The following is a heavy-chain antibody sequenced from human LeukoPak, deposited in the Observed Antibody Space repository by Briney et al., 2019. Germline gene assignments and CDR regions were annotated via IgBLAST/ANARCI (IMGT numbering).Heavy chain of an antibody. D-gene: IGHD6-13*01. CDR2: FYHSGST. J-gene: IGHJ4*02. V-gene: IGHV4-30-2*01. Sequence: SETLSLTCAVSGDSVNSGAYSWSWIRQPPGKGLEWIGYFYHSGSTYYNPSLKSRVTISVDRSKNQFSLKLESVPAADTGVYYCASVPAAAHRGYFDYWGQGTLVTVSS. CDR3: ASVPAAAHRGYFDY. CDR1: GDSVNSGAYS.